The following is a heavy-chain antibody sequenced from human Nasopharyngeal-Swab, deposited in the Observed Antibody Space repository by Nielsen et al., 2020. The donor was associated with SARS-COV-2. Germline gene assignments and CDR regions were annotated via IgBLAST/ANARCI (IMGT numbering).Heavy chain of an antibody. J-gene: IGHJ6*02. CDR2: INAGNGNT. V-gene: IGHV1-3*01. Sequence: ASVKVSCKASGYTFTSYAMNWVRQAPGQRLEWMGWINAGNGNTKYSQKFQGRVTMTRDTSTSTVYMELSSLRSEHTAVYYCARDLGGSYQYYYYGMDVWGQGTTVTVSS. CDR3: ARDLGGSYQYYYYGMDV. CDR1: GYTFTSYA. D-gene: IGHD1-26*01.